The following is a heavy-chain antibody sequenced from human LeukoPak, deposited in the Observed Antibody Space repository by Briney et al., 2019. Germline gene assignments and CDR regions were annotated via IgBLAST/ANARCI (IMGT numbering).Heavy chain of an antibody. CDR2: ISYAGGDR. D-gene: IGHD1-26*01. Sequence: PTGRSLRLSCAASGFTFSSYAMHWVRQAPGKGPEWVAVISYAGGDRYYADSVKGRFTISRDNSKSSLYLQMNSLRPEDTAVYYCAKDREVGVNGMDVWGQGTTVTVSS. J-gene: IGHJ6*02. V-gene: IGHV3-30*18. CDR3: AKDREVGVNGMDV. CDR1: GFTFSSYA.